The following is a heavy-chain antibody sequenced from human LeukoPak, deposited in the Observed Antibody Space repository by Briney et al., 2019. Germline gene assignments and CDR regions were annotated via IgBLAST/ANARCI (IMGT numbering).Heavy chain of an antibody. CDR1: GGSISSSSYY. D-gene: IGHD3-10*01. J-gene: IGHJ4*02. CDR2: IYYSGST. Sequence: SETLSLTCTVSGGSISSSSYYWGWIRQPPGKGLEWIGSIYYSGSTYYNPSLKSRVTISVDTSKNQFSLKLSSVTAADTAVYYCARDNGPPGTLWFGELLSRWGQGTLVTVSS. V-gene: IGHV4-39*02. CDR3: ARDNGPPGTLWFGELLSR.